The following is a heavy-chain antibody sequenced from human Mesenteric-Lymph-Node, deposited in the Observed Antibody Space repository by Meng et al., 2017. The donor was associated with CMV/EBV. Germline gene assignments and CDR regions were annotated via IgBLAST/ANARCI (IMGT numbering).Heavy chain of an antibody. CDR1: GFTFSRSI. V-gene: IGHV3-13*01. Sequence: GESLKISCAASGFTFSRSIMHWVRQATGKGLEWVSAIGTDGDTYYAGSVKGRFSISRDDAKSSFYLQMNSLRPGDTAVYYCASVGAAVSFYGMDVWGQGTTVTVSS. CDR3: ASVGAAVSFYGMDV. CDR2: IGTDGDT. J-gene: IGHJ6*02. D-gene: IGHD1-26*01.